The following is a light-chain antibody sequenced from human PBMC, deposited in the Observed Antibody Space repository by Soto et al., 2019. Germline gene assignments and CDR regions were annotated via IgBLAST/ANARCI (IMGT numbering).Light chain of an antibody. CDR2: DVS. Sequence: QSALTQPPSVSGSPGQSITISCTGTISDVGSYNYVSWYQQYPGKAPKLMIYDVSTRPSGVSDRFSGSKSGNTASLTISGLRAEDEADYYCGSYTTSSNYVFGTGTKLTVL. CDR3: GSYTTSSNYV. CDR1: ISDVGSYNY. J-gene: IGLJ1*01. V-gene: IGLV2-14*03.